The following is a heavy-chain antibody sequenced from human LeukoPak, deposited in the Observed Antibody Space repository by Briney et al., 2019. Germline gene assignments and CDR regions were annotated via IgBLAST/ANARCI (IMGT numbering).Heavy chain of an antibody. CDR3: ARDSTTWGSGSYNPAEELDYFYY. CDR1: GYTFTSYY. Sequence: ASVKVPCKASGYTFTSYYMHWVRQAPGQGLEWMGIINPSGGSTSYAQKFQGRVTMTRDTSTSTVYMEMSSLRSEDTAVYYCARDSTTWGSGSYNPAEELDYFYYWGQGTLVTVSS. V-gene: IGHV1-46*01. D-gene: IGHD3-10*01. CDR2: INPSGGST. J-gene: IGHJ4*02.